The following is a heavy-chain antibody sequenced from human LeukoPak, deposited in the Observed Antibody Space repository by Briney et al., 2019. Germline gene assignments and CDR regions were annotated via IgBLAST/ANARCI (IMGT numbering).Heavy chain of an antibody. V-gene: IGHV4-30-4*01. CDR2: IYYSGST. CDR3: ARDTTVTTVRGFDY. CDR1: GGSISSGDYY. Sequence: SQNLSLNCTVSGGSISSGDYYWSWIRQPPGKGLEWIGYIYYSGSTYYNPSLKSRVTISVDTSKNQFSLKLSSVTAAGTAVYYCARDTTVTTVRGFDYWGQGTLVTVSS. J-gene: IGHJ4*02. D-gene: IGHD4-17*01.